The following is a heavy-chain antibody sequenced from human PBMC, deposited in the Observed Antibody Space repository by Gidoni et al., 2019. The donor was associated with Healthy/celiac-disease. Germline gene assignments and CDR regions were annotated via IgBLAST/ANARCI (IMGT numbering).Heavy chain of an antibody. J-gene: IGHJ4*02. CDR3: ARGSPKYDFWSGYPLVVCFDY. CDR2: INHSGST. D-gene: IGHD3-3*01. Sequence: QVQLQQWGAGLLKPSETLSLTCAVYGGSVSGYSWRWIRQPPGKGLEWIGEINHSGSTNYNPSLKSRVTISVDTSKNQFTLKLGSVTAAETAVYYCARGSPKYDFWSGYPLVVCFDYWGQGTLVTVSS. CDR1: GGSVSGYS. V-gene: IGHV4-34*01.